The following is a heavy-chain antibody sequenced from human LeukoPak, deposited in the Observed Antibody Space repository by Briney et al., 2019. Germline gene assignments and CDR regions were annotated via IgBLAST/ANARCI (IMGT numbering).Heavy chain of an antibody. J-gene: IGHJ6*03. CDR1: GFTFSSYG. V-gene: IGHV3-30*02. D-gene: IGHD5-18*01. CDR3: AKDVRRYSYGLGDMDV. Sequence: GGSLRLSCAASGFTFSSYGMHWVRQAPGKGVEWVAFIRYDGSNKYYADSVKGRFTISRDNSKNTLYLQMNSLRAEDTAVYYCAKDVRRYSYGLGDMDVWGKGTTVTISS. CDR2: IRYDGSNK.